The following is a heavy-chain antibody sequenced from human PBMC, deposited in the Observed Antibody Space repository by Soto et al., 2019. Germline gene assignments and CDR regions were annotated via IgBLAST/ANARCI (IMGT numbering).Heavy chain of an antibody. V-gene: IGHV3-23*01. D-gene: IGHD1-26*01. Sequence: AGGSLRLSCVASGFSITSFAMSWVRQAPGKGLEWASAISASGGSTYADSVKGRFTISRDNSKNTLYLQMNSLRVEDTAVYYCAKVLSSGSYSGALEYWGQGALVTVSS. J-gene: IGHJ4*02. CDR1: GFSITSFA. CDR2: ISASGGST. CDR3: AKVLSSGSYSGALEY.